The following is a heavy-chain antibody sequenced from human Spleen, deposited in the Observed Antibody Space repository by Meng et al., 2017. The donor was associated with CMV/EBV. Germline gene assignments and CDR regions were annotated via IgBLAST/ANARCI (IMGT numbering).Heavy chain of an antibody. CDR3: AKESSGSGDLY. D-gene: IGHD6-19*01. V-gene: IGHV3-9*01. CDR2: ISWNSGTI. Sequence: GGSLRLSCAASGFTFDDYAIHWVRQAPGKGLEWVSGISWNSGTIGYADSVKGRFTISRDNAKNSLYLQMNSLRAEDTALYYCAKESSGSGDLYWGQGTLVTVSS. J-gene: IGHJ4*02. CDR1: GFTFDDYA.